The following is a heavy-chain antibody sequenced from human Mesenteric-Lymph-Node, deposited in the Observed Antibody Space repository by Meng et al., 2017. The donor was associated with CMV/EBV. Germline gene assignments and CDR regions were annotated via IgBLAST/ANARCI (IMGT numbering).Heavy chain of an antibody. V-gene: IGHV4-39*07. D-gene: IGHD3-9*01. CDR2: IYYSGSN. J-gene: IGHJ4*02. CDR3: ARDRIVGPTDYDILTGYYTPLPLGIFDQ. Sequence: WIRQPPGKGLEWIGTIYYSGSNYFNPSLKSRVTISIDTSKNQFSLKLSSVTAADTAVYYCARDRIVGPTDYDILTGYYTPLPLGIFDQWGQGALVTVSS.